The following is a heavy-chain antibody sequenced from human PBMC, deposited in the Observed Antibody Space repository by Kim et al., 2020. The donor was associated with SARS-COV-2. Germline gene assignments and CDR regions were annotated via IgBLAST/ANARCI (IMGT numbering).Heavy chain of an antibody. CDR2: IVVGSGNT. V-gene: IGHV1-58*01. CDR3: AADGVVADAFAI. CDR1: GFTFTSSA. D-gene: IGHD2-15*01. Sequence: SVKVSCKASGFTFTSSAVQWVRQARGQRLEWIGWIVVGSGNTNYAQKFQERVTITRDKSTSTAYMELSSLRSEDTAVYYCAADGVVADAFAIWGQGTMVTVSS. J-gene: IGHJ3*02.